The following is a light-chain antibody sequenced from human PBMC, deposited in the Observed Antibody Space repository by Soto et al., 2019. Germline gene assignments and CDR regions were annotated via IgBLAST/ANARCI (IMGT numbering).Light chain of an antibody. J-gene: IGLJ1*01. V-gene: IGLV2-14*01. Sequence: QSALTQPASVSGSPGQSITISCTGTSSDVGAYTSVSWYRQHPGKAPKLMIYEVSNRPSGVSNRFSGSKSANTASLTISGLQAEDEADYYCSSYTSSSTPYVFGTGTKVTVL. CDR2: EVS. CDR3: SSYTSSSTPYV. CDR1: SSDVGAYTS.